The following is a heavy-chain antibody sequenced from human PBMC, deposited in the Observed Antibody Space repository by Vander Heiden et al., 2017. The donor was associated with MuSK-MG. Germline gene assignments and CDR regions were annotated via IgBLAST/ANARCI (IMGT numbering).Heavy chain of an antibody. CDR3: ARGITIFGVVAREDYGMDV. Sequence: QVQLVQSGAEVKKPGASVKVSCKASGYTFTSYDINWVRQAPGQGLEWMGWMNPNSGNTGYAQKFQGRVTMTRNTSISTAYMELSSLRSEDTAVYYCARGITIFGVVAREDYGMDVWGQGTTVTVSS. D-gene: IGHD3-3*01. J-gene: IGHJ6*02. V-gene: IGHV1-8*01. CDR1: GYTFTSYD. CDR2: MNPNSGNT.